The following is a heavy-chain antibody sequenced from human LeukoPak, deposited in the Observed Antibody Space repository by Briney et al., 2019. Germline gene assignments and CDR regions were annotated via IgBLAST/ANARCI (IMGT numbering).Heavy chain of an antibody. CDR2: ISWNSGSI. CDR3: AKGLYDSSGYLDY. D-gene: IGHD3-22*01. J-gene: IGHJ4*02. Sequence: GRSLRLPCAASGFTFDDYAMHWVRQAPGKGLEWVSGISWNSGSIGYADSVKGRFTISRDNAKNSLYLQMSSLRAEDTALYYCAKGLYDSSGYLDYWGQGTLVTVSS. V-gene: IGHV3-9*01. CDR1: GFTFDDYA.